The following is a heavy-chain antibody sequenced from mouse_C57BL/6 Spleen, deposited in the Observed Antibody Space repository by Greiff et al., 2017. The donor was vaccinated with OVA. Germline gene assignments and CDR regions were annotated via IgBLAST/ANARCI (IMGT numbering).Heavy chain of an antibody. J-gene: IGHJ2*01. CDR1: GYTFTSYW. CDR3: ARSPRILRGNDLDY. CDR2: IDPNSGGT. D-gene: IGHD1-1*01. V-gene: IGHV1-72*01. Sequence: QVQLQQPGAELVKPGASVKLSCKASGYTFTSYWMHWVKQRPGRGLEWIGRIDPNSGGTKYNEKFKSKATLTVDKPSSTTYMQLSSLTSQDSAVEYCARSPRILRGNDLDYWGQGTTLTVSS.